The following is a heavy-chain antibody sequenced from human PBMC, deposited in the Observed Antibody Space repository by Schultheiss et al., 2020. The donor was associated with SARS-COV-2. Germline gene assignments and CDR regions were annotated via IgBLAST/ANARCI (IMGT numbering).Heavy chain of an antibody. D-gene: IGHD4-17*01. CDR3: ARDPDYGDYYFDY. V-gene: IGHV3-33*01. CDR2: IWYDGSNK. J-gene: IGHJ4*02. CDR1: GFTFSSYG. Sequence: GESLKISCAASGFTFSSYGMHWVRQAPGKGLEWVAVIWYDGSNKYYADSVKGRFTISRDNSKSTLYLQMNNLRAEDTAVYYCARDPDYGDYYFDYWGQGTLVTVSS.